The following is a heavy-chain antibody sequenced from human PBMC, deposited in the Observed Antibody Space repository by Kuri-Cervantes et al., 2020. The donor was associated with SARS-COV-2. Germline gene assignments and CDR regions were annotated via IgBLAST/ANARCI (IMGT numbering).Heavy chain of an antibody. CDR1: GFTFSSYA. CDR2: ISGSGGST. J-gene: IGHJ5*02. V-gene: IGHV3-23*01. CDR3: ARNSPVRGFRA. D-gene: IGHD3-10*01. Sequence: GESLKISCAASGFTFSSYAMSWVRQAPGKGLEWVSAISGSGGSTYYADSVKGRFTISRDNSKNTLYLQMNSLRAEDTAVYYCARNSPVRGFRAWGQGTLVTVSS.